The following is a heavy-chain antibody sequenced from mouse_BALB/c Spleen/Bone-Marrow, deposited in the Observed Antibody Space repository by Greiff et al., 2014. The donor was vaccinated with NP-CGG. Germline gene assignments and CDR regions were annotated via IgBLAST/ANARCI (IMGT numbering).Heavy chain of an antibody. D-gene: IGHD2-2*01. V-gene: IGHV1-15*01. CDR3: TREGIYFGYDVPMDY. CDR1: GYKFTDYE. CDR2: IDPETGGT. Sequence: QVQLQQPGAELVRPGASVTLSCKASGYKFTDYEMHWVKQTPVHGLEWIGSIDPETGGTAYNQNFKGKAKLTADRSSTTAYMELRSLTSEDSAVYYCTREGIYFGYDVPMDYWGQGTSVTVSS. J-gene: IGHJ4*01.